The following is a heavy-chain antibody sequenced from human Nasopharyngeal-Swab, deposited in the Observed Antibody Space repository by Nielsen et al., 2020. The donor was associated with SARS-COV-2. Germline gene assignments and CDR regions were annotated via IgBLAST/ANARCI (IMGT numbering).Heavy chain of an antibody. CDR1: GFTFSSYC. CDR3: ATPGTLCSGDTCNMWVCDY. J-gene: IGHJ4*02. D-gene: IGHD2-15*01. V-gene: IGHV3-23*01. Sequence: GESLKISCAASGFTFSSYCMNWVRQAPGKGLEWVSSISGSGSSTYYADSVKGRFTISRDNSKNTLYLQMHSLRAEDTAVYYCATPGTLCSGDTCNMWVCDYWGQGTLVTVSS. CDR2: ISGSGSST.